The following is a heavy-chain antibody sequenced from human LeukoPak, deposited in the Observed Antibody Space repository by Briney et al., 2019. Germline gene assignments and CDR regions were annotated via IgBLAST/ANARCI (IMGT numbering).Heavy chain of an antibody. J-gene: IGHJ3*02. CDR3: AREGIAVSQDDAFDI. D-gene: IGHD6-19*01. CDR2: MNPNSGNT. V-gene: IGHV1-8*03. Sequence: ASVKVSCKASGYTFTNYGISWVRQATGQGLEWMGWMNPNSGNTGYAQKFQGRVTITRDTSASTVYMELSSLRSEDTAVYYCAREGIAVSQDDAFDIWGQGTMVTVSS. CDR1: GYTFTNYG.